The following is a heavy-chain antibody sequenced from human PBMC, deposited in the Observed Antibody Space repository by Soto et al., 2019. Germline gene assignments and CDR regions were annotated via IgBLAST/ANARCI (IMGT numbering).Heavy chain of an antibody. Sequence: EVQLVESGGGLVQPGGSLRLSCVASGFTFNDYWMHWVRQAPGKGLVWVSRLNSDGSSGYYGDSMKGRFTIYRDNAKNTLYLQINSLRDEDTAVYYCGRGIKYKYGMDGGGQGTTVTVSS. CDR2: LNSDGSSG. V-gene: IGHV3-74*01. CDR3: GRGIKYKYGMDG. CDR1: GFTFNDYW. J-gene: IGHJ6*02. D-gene: IGHD1-20*01.